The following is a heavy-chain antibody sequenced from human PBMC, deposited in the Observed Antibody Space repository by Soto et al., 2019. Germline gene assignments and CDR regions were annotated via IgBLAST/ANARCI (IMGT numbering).Heavy chain of an antibody. CDR1: GGSFNNYY. Sequence: SETLSLTCTVSGGSFNNYYWTWIRQPPGKGLEWIGEINHSGSTKYNPSLKSRVTISADTSKNQFSLNLSSVTAADTAVYYCARPFAGRLFEIWGRGRMVT. D-gene: IGHD2-21*01. V-gene: IGHV4-34*01. J-gene: IGHJ3*02. CDR2: INHSGST. CDR3: ARPFAGRLFEI.